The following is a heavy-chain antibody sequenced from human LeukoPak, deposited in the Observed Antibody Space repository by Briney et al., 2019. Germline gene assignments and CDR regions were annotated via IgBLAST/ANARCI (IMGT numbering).Heavy chain of an antibody. D-gene: IGHD5-24*01. V-gene: IGHV4-38-2*02. J-gene: IGHJ3*02. Sequence: SETLSLTCTVSGYSIGSGYYWGWIRQSPGKGLEWIGTIYQSGSTYYNPSLKSRVTISVDTSKNQFSLKLSSVTAADTAVYYCARRRSPSETGAFDIWGQGTMVTVSS. CDR3: ARRRSPSETGAFDI. CDR2: IYQSGST. CDR1: GYSIGSGYY.